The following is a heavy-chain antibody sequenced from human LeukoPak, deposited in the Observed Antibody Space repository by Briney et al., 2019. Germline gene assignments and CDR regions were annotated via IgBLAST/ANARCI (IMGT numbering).Heavy chain of an antibody. J-gene: IGHJ4*02. V-gene: IGHV4-34*01. D-gene: IGHD3-16*01. CDR2: IDQSGST. CDR3: ARAPGEFPVYFDY. Sequence: SQTLSLTSAVYGGSFSGYYSSWIRHPPRKGLGWIGAIDQSGSTSYHPHLPGRVAISVDTRQGQFCLLLSSVPAADTAVYYCARAPGEFPVYFDYWGQGHLVSVSS. CDR1: GGSFSGYY.